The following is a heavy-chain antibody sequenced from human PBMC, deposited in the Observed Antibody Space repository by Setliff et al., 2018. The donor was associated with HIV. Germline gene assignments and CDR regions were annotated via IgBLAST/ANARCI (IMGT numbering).Heavy chain of an antibody. D-gene: IGHD3-3*01. V-gene: IGHV3-74*01. CDR2: INSDGSHT. Sequence: GGSLRLSCAASGFTFSSYWMHWVRQAPGEGLVWVSRINSDGSHTVYADSVKGRFTISRDNAKNTLYLQMNSLRAEDTAVYYCARVNPHDPPWYLDVWGRGTLVTVSS. J-gene: IGHJ2*01. CDR3: ARVNPHDPPWYLDV. CDR1: GFTFSSYW.